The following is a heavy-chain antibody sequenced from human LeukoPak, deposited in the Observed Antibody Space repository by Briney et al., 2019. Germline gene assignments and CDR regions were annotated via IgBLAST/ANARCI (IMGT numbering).Heavy chain of an antibody. J-gene: IGHJ5*02. Sequence: VASVKVSCKASGYTFTGYYMHRVRQAPGQGLEWMGRINPNSGGTNYAQKFQGRVTMTRDTSISTAYMELSRLRSDDTAVYYCARDGDESSSWYPNWFDPWGQGTLVTVSS. V-gene: IGHV1-2*06. CDR2: INPNSGGT. D-gene: IGHD6-13*01. CDR3: ARDGDESSSWYPNWFDP. CDR1: GYTFTGYY.